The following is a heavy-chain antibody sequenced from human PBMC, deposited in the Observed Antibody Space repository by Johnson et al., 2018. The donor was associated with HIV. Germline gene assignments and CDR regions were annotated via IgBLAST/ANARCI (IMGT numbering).Heavy chain of an antibody. CDR1: GFTFSSFA. V-gene: IGHV3-30*04. CDR2: ISYNGSNE. Sequence: QMQLVESGGGLVQPGGSLRLSCAASGFTFSSFAMSWVRQAPGKGLEWVAVISYNGSNEYYADSVKGRFTISRDNSKNSLYLQMNSLRSEDTALYYCAKVVTASTSWLDDAFDIWGQGTMVTVSS. J-gene: IGHJ3*02. CDR3: AKVVTASTSWLDDAFDI. D-gene: IGHD6-13*01.